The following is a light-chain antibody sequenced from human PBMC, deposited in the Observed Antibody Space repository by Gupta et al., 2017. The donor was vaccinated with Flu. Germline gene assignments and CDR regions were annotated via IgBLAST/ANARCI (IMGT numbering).Light chain of an antibody. V-gene: IGKV3-15*01. CDR3: QQYNNWPRT. Sequence: IVMTHPPVTLSVSPGERATLSCRASQSVSTNLVWYQQKPGQAPRLLIYGASTRATGIPARFSGSGSGTEFTLSISSLQSEDFALYYCQQYNNWPRTFGQGTKVEI. CDR1: QSVSTN. CDR2: GAS. J-gene: IGKJ1*01.